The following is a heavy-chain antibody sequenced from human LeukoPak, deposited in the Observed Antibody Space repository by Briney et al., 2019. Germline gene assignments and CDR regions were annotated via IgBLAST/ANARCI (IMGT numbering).Heavy chain of an antibody. J-gene: IGHJ3*02. CDR3: ARDPSGSYYLSGAFDI. CDR1: GGSISSGDYY. V-gene: IGHV4-61*08. D-gene: IGHD1-26*01. CDR2: IYYSGST. Sequence: SETLSLTCTVSGGSISSGDYYWSWIRQPPGKGLEWIGYIYYSGSTNYNPSLKSRVTISVDTSKNQFSLKLSSVTAADTAVYYCARDPSGSYYLSGAFDIWGQGTMVTVSS.